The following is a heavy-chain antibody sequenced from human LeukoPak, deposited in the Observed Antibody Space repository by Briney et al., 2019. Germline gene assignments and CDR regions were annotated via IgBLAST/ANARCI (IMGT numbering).Heavy chain of an antibody. CDR1: GFTFSSYW. J-gene: IGHJ4*02. CDR3: VRDIVTTPVY. V-gene: IGHV3-74*01. CDR2: IVSDGSSA. D-gene: IGHD4-11*01. Sequence: GGSLSLTCAASGFTFSSYWMHWVRQAPGKGLVWVSRIVSDGSSATYADSVRGRFTVSRDNAKSTLFLQMNSLTPEDTAVYYCVRDIVTTPVYWGQAVLVIVSS.